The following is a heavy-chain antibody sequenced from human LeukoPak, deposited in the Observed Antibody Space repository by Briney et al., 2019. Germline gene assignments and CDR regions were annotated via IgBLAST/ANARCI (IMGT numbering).Heavy chain of an antibody. J-gene: IGHJ4*02. CDR1: GFTFSSYS. V-gene: IGHV3-30*02. D-gene: IGHD3-10*01. Sequence: PGGSLRLSCAASGFTFSSYSMHWVRQAPGKGLEWVAFIRYDESSKYYVDSVKGRFTVSRDNSKNTLYLQMSSLRAGDTAVYYCAKAGHYGSGSYYSDYWGRGTPVTVSP. CDR2: IRYDESSK. CDR3: AKAGHYGSGSYYSDY.